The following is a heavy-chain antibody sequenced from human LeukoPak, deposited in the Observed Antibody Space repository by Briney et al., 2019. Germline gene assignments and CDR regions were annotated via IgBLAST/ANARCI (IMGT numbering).Heavy chain of an antibody. V-gene: IGHV4-59*01. Sequence: PSETLSLTCTVSGGSISSYYWSWIRQPPGEGLEWIGYIYYSGSTNYNPSLKSRVTISVDTSKNQFSLKLSSVTAADTAVYYCAAGYSYGPLRFDYWGQGTLVTVSS. D-gene: IGHD5-18*01. CDR3: AAGYSYGPLRFDY. J-gene: IGHJ4*02. CDR1: GGSISSYY. CDR2: IYYSGST.